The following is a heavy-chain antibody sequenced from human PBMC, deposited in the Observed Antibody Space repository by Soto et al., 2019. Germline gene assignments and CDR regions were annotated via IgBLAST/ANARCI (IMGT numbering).Heavy chain of an antibody. CDR1: GDTRTDFS. Sequence: GASVKVSCKASGDTRTDFSMHWVRQAPGQRPEWMGWLSVGNGDTKYSQKFQGRVTITRDTSARTAYMELSNLRSEDTAVYYCATSEGDCSGGSCYNYFYYYRMDVWGQGTTVTVSS. CDR2: LSVGNGDT. V-gene: IGHV1-3*01. J-gene: IGHJ6*02. D-gene: IGHD2-15*01. CDR3: ATSEGDCSGGSCYNYFYYYRMDV.